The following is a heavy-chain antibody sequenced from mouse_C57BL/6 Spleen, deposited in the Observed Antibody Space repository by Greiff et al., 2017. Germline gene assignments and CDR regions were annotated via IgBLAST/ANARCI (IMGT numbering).Heavy chain of an antibody. CDR2: IHPSDSDT. V-gene: IGHV1-74*01. J-gene: IGHJ3*01. CDR1: GYTFTSYW. CDR3: AIPTPDGGDAWFAY. D-gene: IGHD1-2*01. Sequence: QVQLQQPGAELVKPGASVKVSCKASGYTFTSYWMHWVQQRPGQGLEWIGRIHPSDSDTNYNQKLKGKATLTGDKSSSTAYMQLSSLTSEDSAVYYCAIPTPDGGDAWFAYWGQGTLVTVSA.